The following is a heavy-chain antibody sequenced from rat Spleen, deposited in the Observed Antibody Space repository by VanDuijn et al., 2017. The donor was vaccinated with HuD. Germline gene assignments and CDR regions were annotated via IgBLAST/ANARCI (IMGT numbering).Heavy chain of an antibody. CDR3: ARNRAYYGYNGYFDY. V-gene: IGHV2-6*01. Sequence: QVQLKESGPGLVQPSQTLSLTCTVSGFSLISYTVSWVRQSPGKGLEWIAAMSSGKSTYYNSALKSRLSISGDTSKSQVFLKVNSLQTEDTAMYFCARNRAYYGYNGYFDYWGQGVMVTVSS. D-gene: IGHD1-9*01. CDR2: MSSGKST. J-gene: IGHJ2*01. CDR1: GFSLISYT.